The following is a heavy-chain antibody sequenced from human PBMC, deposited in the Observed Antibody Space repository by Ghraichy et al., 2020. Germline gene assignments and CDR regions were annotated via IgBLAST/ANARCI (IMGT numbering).Heavy chain of an antibody. CDR3: ATTIFGDYYYGMDV. CDR1: GFTFSSYS. J-gene: IGHJ6*02. D-gene: IGHD3-3*01. Sequence: GGSLRLSCAASGFTFSSYSMNWVRQAPGKGLEWVSYISSSSSTIYYADSVKGRFTISRDNAKNSLYLQMNSLRDEDTAVYYCATTIFGDYYYGMDVWGQGTTVTVSS. V-gene: IGHV3-48*02. CDR2: ISSSSSTI.